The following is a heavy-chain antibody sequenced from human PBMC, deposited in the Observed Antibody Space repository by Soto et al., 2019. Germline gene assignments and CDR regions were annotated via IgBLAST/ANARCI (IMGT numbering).Heavy chain of an antibody. J-gene: IGHJ6*01. CDR3: ARDKGGAALKGSGMDV. Sequence: QVQMRQSGPGLVKPSQTLSLKCSVSGGSIGSRDYYWSWIRQHPEKGLEWIGSIYYNGNTDYNPSLRGRPNISFDAAMNEFSLKVAPWAGGGTGVYYCARDKGGAALKGSGMDVW. CDR1: GGSIGSRDYY. V-gene: IGHV4-31*02. CDR2: IYYNGNT. D-gene: IGHD2-8*01.